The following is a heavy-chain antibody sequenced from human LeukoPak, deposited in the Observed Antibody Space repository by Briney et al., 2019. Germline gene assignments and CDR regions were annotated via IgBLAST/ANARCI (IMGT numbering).Heavy chain of an antibody. V-gene: IGHV4-39*01. CDR2: IYYSGST. CDR1: GDSISSSGYY. Sequence: PSETLSLTCTVSGDSISSSGYYWGWIRQPPGKGLEWIGTIYYSGSTYYNPSLKSRVTISVDTSKKQFSLKLSSVTAADTAVYYCARGGTVTMFDYWGQGTLVTVSS. J-gene: IGHJ4*02. D-gene: IGHD4-17*01. CDR3: ARGGTVTMFDY.